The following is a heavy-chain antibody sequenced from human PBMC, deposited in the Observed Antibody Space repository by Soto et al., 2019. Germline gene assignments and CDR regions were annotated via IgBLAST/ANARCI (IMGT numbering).Heavy chain of an antibody. V-gene: IGHV3-11*01. D-gene: IGHD5-18*01. Sequence: QVQLVESGGGLVKPGGSLRLSCAASGFTFSDYYMSWIRQAPGKGLEWVSYISSSGSTTYYADSVKGRFTISRDNAKNSLYLQMNSLRAEDTAEYYCARAATRGYSYGYGNGMDVWGQGTTVTVSS. CDR1: GFTFSDYY. CDR3: ARAATRGYSYGYGNGMDV. CDR2: ISSSGSTT. J-gene: IGHJ6*02.